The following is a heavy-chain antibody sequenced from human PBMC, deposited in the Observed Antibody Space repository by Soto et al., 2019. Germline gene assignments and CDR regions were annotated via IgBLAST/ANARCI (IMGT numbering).Heavy chain of an antibody. Sequence: PSETLSLTCAVYGGSFSGYYWAWIRQPPGKGLEWIGEINHSGSTNYNPSLKSRVIISVDTSKNQFSLKLSSVTAADTAVYYCARIAFDCTYGVCYTFHFDSWGQGTLVTVSS. J-gene: IGHJ4*02. D-gene: IGHD2-8*01. CDR1: GGSFSGYY. V-gene: IGHV4-34*01. CDR2: INHSGST. CDR3: ARIAFDCTYGVCYTFHFDS.